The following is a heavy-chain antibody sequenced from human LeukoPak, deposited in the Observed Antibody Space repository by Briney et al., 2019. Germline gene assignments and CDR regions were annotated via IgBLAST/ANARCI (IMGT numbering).Heavy chain of an antibody. D-gene: IGHD2-21*01. CDR3: ARGGLVSWFDY. V-gene: IGHV4-34*01. CDR2: INHSGST. CDR1: GGSFSGYY. Sequence: PSETLSLTCAVYGGSFSGYYWSWIRQPPGKGLEWIGEINHSGSTNYNPSLKSRVTISVDTSKNQFSLKLSSVTAADTAVYYCARGGLVSWFDYWGQGTLVTVSS. J-gene: IGHJ4*02.